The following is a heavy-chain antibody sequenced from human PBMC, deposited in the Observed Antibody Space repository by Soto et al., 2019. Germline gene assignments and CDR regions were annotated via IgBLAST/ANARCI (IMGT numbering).Heavy chain of an antibody. Sequence: QVQLVESGGGVVQPGRSLRLSCAASGFTFNTYGMHWVRQAPGKGLEWVSVIAYDGSNRYYADSVKGRFTISRDNSKNTLDPQMNSLRPEDTGVYYCAKDGGTGKYYDYWGQGTLVTVSS. CDR3: AKDGGTGKYYDY. CDR2: IAYDGSNR. CDR1: GFTFNTYG. J-gene: IGHJ4*02. D-gene: IGHD2-8*02. V-gene: IGHV3-30*18.